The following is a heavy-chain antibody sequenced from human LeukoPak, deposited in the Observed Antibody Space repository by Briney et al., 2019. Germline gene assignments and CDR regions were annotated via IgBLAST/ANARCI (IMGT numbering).Heavy chain of an antibody. CDR3: ARLERDDSSSWYGEVQNWFDP. D-gene: IGHD6-13*01. CDR1: GDSITSGGSY. CDR2: IFYSGST. J-gene: IGHJ5*02. V-gene: IGHV4-31*03. Sequence: PSETLSLTCTVSGDSITSGGSYWSWIRQHPGKGLKWIGYIFYSGSTYYNPSLKSRVTISVDTSKNHFSLNLSSVTAADTAVYYCARLERDDSSSWYGEVQNWFDPWGQGTLVTVSS.